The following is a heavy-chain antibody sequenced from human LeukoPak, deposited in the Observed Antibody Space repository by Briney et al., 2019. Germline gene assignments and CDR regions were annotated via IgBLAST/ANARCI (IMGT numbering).Heavy chain of an antibody. CDR1: GGTFSSYA. Sequence: ASVKVSCKDSGGTFSSYAISWVRQAPGQGLEWMGRIIPIFGTANYAQKFQGRVTITTDESTSTAYMELSSLRSEDTAVYYCARDLDYYDSSSYYSTFDYWGQGTLVTVSS. D-gene: IGHD3-22*01. J-gene: IGHJ4*02. V-gene: IGHV1-69*05. CDR2: IIPIFGTA. CDR3: ARDLDYYDSSSYYSTFDY.